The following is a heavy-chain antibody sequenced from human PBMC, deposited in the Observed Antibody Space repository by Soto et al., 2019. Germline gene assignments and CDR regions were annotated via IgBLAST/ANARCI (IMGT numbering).Heavy chain of an antibody. J-gene: IGHJ4*02. CDR2: INWNGGST. CDR3: ARDHAVTTGNDY. D-gene: IGHD4-17*01. CDR1: GFTFDDYG. V-gene: IGHV3-20*04. Sequence: GGSLRLSCVASGFTFDDYGMSWVRQAPGKGLEWVSGINWNGGSTGYADSVRGRFTISRDNAKNSLYLQMDSLRAEDTALYYCARDHAVTTGNDYWGQGTLVTVSS.